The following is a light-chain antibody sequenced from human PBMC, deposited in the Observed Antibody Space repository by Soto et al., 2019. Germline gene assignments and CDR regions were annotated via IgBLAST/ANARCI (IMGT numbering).Light chain of an antibody. CDR1: QSVSIK. CDR2: DTS. J-gene: IGKJ5*01. Sequence: EIVMTQSPATLSVSPVEIATLSFSASQSVSIKLAWYQQKPGQAPRLLIYDTSTRATGIPARFSGSGSGTEFTLTIRSLQSEDFAVYYCQQYNNWPPINCGQGTRLEIK. V-gene: IGKV3-15*01. CDR3: QQYNNWPPIN.